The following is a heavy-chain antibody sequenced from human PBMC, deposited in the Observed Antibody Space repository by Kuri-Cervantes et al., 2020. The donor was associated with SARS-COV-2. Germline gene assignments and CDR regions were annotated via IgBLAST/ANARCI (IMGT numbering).Heavy chain of an antibody. V-gene: IGHV3-73*01. J-gene: IGHJ6*01. CDR3: TRRGPQQQLVRNYYYGMDV. Sequence: GESLKISCAASGFTISGSAIHWVRQASGKGLEWVGRIRSKANSYATAYAASVKGRFTISRDDSKNTAYLQMNSLKTEDTAVYYCTRRGPQQQLVRNYYYGMDVWGQGTTVTGYS. CDR1: GFTISGSA. CDR2: IRSKANSYAT. D-gene: IGHD6-13*01.